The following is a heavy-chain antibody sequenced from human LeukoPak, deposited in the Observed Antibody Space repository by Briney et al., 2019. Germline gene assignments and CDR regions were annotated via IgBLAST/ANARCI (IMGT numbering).Heavy chain of an antibody. V-gene: IGHV3-9*03. J-gene: IGHJ4*02. Sequence: PGESLTLSCAASGFTFDDYAMHWVRQAPGKGLEWVSGSSWYCGRIGYADSVKGRCTISRDNAKNSLYLQMNSLRAEDMALYYCGKGQITMIVGGFDYWGQGTLVTVSS. CDR2: SSWYCGRI. D-gene: IGHD3-22*01. CDR1: GFTFDDYA. CDR3: GKGQITMIVGGFDY.